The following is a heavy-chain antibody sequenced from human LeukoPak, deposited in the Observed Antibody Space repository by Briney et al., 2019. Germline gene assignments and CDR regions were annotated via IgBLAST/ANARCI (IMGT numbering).Heavy chain of an antibody. CDR3: ARTAGGNSYFYYMDV. V-gene: IGHV2-70*11. Sequence: SGPTLVNPTQTLTLTCTFSGFSLSTSGMCVSRIRQPPGKALEWLARIDWDDDKYSTYLKTRLTISKDTSKNQVVLTMTNVNPEDTATYYCARTAGGNSYFYYMDVWGKGTTVTVSS. D-gene: IGHD4-23*01. CDR1: GFSLSTSGMC. J-gene: IGHJ6*03. CDR2: IDWDDDK.